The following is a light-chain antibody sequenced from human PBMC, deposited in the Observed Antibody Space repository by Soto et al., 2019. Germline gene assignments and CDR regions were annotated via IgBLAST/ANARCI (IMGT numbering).Light chain of an antibody. Sequence: EIVMTQSPATLPVSPGERATLSCRASQSVRSNLAWYQQRPGQAPRLLICGASTRATGVPARFSGGGSGTEFTLTLSSLQSEDFAVYYCQQYNDWPYPFGQGTKLEIK. CDR1: QSVRSN. J-gene: IGKJ2*01. V-gene: IGKV3-15*01. CDR3: QQYNDWPYP. CDR2: GAS.